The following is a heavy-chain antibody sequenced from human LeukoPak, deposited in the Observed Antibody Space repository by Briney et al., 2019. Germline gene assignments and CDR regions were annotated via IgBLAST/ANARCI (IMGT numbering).Heavy chain of an antibody. J-gene: IGHJ4*02. CDR1: GFTFSSYS. V-gene: IGHV3-21*01. D-gene: IGHD5-12*01. CDR3: AREHGGYLLDS. Sequence: GGSLRLSCAASGFTFSSYSMNWVRQAPGKGLEWVSSISSSSSYIHYADSVKGRFTISRDNAKNSLYLQMNSLRAEDTAVYYCAREHGGYLLDSWGQGTLVTVSS. CDR2: ISSSSSYI.